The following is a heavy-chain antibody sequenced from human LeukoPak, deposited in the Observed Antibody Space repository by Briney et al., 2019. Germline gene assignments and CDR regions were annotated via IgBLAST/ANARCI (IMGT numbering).Heavy chain of an antibody. D-gene: IGHD2-15*01. CDR1: GGSISSSSYY. CDR3: AREIQIGVGNY. CDR2: IYYSGGT. J-gene: IGHJ4*02. V-gene: IGHV4-39*07. Sequence: SETLSLTCTVSGGSISSSSYYWGWIRQSPGKGLEWIGSIYYSGGTYYNPSLKSRVTISVDTSKNQFSLKLSSVTAADTAVYYCAREIQIGVGNYWGQGTLVTVSS.